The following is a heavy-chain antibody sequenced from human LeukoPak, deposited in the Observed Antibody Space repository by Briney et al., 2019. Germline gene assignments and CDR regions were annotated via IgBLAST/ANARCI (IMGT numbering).Heavy chain of an antibody. J-gene: IGHJ4*02. D-gene: IGHD3-10*01. V-gene: IGHV4-38-2*02. CDR2: IYHSGST. Sequence: SETLSLTCTVSGYSISSGYYWGWIRQPPGKGLEWIGSIYHSGSTYYNPSLKSRVTISVDTSKNQFSLKLSSVTAADTAVYYCARYGSGSYDYWGQGTLVTVSS. CDR3: ARYGSGSYDY. CDR1: GYSISSGYY.